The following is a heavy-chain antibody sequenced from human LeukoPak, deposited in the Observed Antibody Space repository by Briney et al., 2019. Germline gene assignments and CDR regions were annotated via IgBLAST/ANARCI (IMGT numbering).Heavy chain of an antibody. CDR1: GYTFTCYY. CDR3: ARDQVDAGSYFAFFDY. J-gene: IGHJ4*01. Sequence: ASVKVSCKASGYTFTCYYIHWVRQAPGQGPEWMGSIYPHSGGTNYAQKFQGRVTMTRDTSISTAYMELSRLRSDDTAVYYCARDQVDAGSYFAFFDYWGQGTLVTVSS. V-gene: IGHV1-2*02. D-gene: IGHD1-26*01. CDR2: IYPHSGGT.